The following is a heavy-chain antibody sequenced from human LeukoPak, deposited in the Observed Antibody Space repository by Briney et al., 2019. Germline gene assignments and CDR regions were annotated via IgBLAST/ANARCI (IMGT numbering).Heavy chain of an antibody. D-gene: IGHD6-19*01. J-gene: IGHJ6*03. CDR3: ARDPYSGGYGAYYSYYMDV. CDR1: GFTFSSYA. CDR2: ISSSGGST. V-gene: IGHV3-23*01. Sequence: PRGSLRLSCTASGFTFSSYAMSWVRQAPGKGLEWVSIISSSGGSTYYADSVKGRFTISRDNSKNTLYLQMNSLRDEDTAVYYCARDPYSGGYGAYYSYYMDVWGKGTTVTVSS.